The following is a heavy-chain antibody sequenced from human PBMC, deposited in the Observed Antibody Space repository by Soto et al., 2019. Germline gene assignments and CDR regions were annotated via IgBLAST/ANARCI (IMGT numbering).Heavy chain of an antibody. J-gene: IGHJ5*02. D-gene: IGHD3-22*01. CDR1: GYTFTSYG. Sequence: ASVKVSCKASGYTFTSYGISWVRQAPGQGLEWMGWISAYNGNTNYAQKLQGRVTMTTDTSTSTAYMELRSLRSDDTAVYYCARVPNYYDSSGYYYEWFDPWGQGTLVTVSS. V-gene: IGHV1-18*04. CDR3: ARVPNYYDSSGYYYEWFDP. CDR2: ISAYNGNT.